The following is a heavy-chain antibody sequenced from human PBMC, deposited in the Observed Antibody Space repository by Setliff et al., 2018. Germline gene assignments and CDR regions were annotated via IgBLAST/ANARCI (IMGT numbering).Heavy chain of an antibody. CDR3: ARVGSSSWYGGGFDI. J-gene: IGHJ3*02. Sequence: PSETLSLPCTVSGGSLSSYYWSWIRQPPGKGLEWIGHIYYSGTTNYNASLKNRVSISVDTSKNHFSLKLNSVTAADTAVYYCARVGSSSWYGGGFDIWGQGTMVTVSS. D-gene: IGHD6-13*01. V-gene: IGHV4-59*01. CDR2: IYYSGTT. CDR1: GGSLSSYY.